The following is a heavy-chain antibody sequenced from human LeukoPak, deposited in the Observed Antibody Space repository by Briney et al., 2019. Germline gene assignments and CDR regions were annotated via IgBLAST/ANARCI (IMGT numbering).Heavy chain of an antibody. CDR2: INPNSGGT. CDR3: AREVPSPPYYYYGMDV. J-gene: IGHJ6*02. V-gene: IGHV1-2*02. Sequence: ASVKVSCKASGYTFTGYYMHWVRQAPGQGLEWMGWINPNSGGTNYAQKFPGRVTMTRDTSISTAYMELSRLRSDDTAVYYCAREVPSPPYYYYGMDVWGQGTTVTVSS. CDR1: GYTFTGYY.